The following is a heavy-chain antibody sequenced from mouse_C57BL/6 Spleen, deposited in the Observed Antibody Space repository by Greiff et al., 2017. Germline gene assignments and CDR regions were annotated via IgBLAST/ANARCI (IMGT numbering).Heavy chain of an antibody. D-gene: IGHD1-1*01. CDR3: ARGAVVAHFDY. CDR1: GYTFTDYN. J-gene: IGHJ2*01. Sequence: LVESGASVKMSCKASGYTFTDYNMHWVKQSHGKSLEWIGYINPNNGGTSYNQKFKGKATLTVNKSSSTAYMELRSLTSEDSAVYYCARGAVVAHFDYWGQGTTLTVSS. V-gene: IGHV1-22*01. CDR2: INPNNGGT.